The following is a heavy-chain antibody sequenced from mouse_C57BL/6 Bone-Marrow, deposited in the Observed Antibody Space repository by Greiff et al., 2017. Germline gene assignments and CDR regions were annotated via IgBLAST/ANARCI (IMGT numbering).Heavy chain of an antibody. CDR3: ARRRCNGAAWFAY. CDR2: IYPRSGNT. V-gene: IGHV1-81*01. CDR1: GYTFTSYG. D-gene: IGHD1-1*01. Sequence: VQLQQSGAELARPGASVKLSCKASGYTFTSYGISWVKQRTGQGLEWIGKIYPRSGNTYYNEKFKGKATLTADKSSSTAYMELRSLTSEDSAVNICARRRCNGAAWFAYWGQGTLVTVSA. J-gene: IGHJ3*01.